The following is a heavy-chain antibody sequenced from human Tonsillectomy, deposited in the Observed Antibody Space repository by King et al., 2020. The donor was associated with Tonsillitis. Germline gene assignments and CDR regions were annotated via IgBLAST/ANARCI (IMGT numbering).Heavy chain of an antibody. J-gene: IGHJ4*02. CDR1: GFTFSSYW. CDR3: ARDPTYYYDSSGYYYSHFDY. Sequence: VQLVESGGGLVQPGGSLRLSCAASGFTFSSYWMTWVRQAPGKGLEWVANIKQDGSEKDYVDSVKGRFTISRDNAKNSLYLQMNSLRAEDTAVYYCARDPTYYYDSSGYYYSHFDYWGQGTLVTVSS. V-gene: IGHV3-7*04. CDR2: IKQDGSEK. D-gene: IGHD3-22*01.